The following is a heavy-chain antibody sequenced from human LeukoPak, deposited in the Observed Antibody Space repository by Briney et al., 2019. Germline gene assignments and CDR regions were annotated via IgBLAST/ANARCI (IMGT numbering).Heavy chain of an antibody. J-gene: IGHJ4*02. CDR3: ARGGSYGGYHSY. V-gene: IGHV3-30*03. D-gene: IGHD4-23*01. CDR2: ISKDGSNK. CDR1: GFTFSSYG. Sequence: PGGSLRLSCAASGFTFSSYGMHWVRQPPGKGLEWVAVISKDGSNKYYADSVKGRVTISRDNSKNTLDLQMNSLRVEDTAVYYCARGGSYGGYHSYWGQGTLVTVSS.